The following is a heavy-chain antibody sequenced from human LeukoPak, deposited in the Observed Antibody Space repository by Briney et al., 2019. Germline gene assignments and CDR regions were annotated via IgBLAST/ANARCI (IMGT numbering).Heavy chain of an antibody. V-gene: IGHV4-39*07. CDR2: IYYSGST. CDR3: ARGPSPHYYYDRNLVRYYYYMDV. Sequence: SETLSLTCTVSGGSISSSSYYWGWIRQPPGKGLEWIGSIYYSGSTYYNPSLKSRVTISVDTSKNQFSLKLSSVTAADTAVYYCARGPSPHYYYDRNLVRYYYYMDVWGKGTTVTVSS. CDR1: GGSISSSSYY. D-gene: IGHD3-22*01. J-gene: IGHJ6*03.